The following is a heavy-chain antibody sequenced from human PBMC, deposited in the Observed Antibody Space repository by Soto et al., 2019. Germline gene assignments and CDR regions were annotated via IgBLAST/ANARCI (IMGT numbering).Heavy chain of an antibody. J-gene: IGHJ4*02. CDR1: GGSISSYY. CDR2: IYYSGST. V-gene: IGHV4-59*13. Sequence: SETLSLTCTVSGGSISSYYWSWIRQPPGKGLEWIGYIYYSGSTNYNPSLKSRVTISVDTSKTQFSLKLRSVTAADTAVYYCASSPHSGSYFSYFDYWGQGTLVTVSS. D-gene: IGHD1-26*01. CDR3: ASSPHSGSYFSYFDY.